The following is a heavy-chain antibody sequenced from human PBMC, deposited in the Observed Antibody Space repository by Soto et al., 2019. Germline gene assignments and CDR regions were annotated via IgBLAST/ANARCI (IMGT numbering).Heavy chain of an antibody. D-gene: IGHD3-10*01. Sequence: EVQLVESGGGLIQPGGSLKLSCAASGFTVGNHYMSWVRQAPGKGLEWVSLIYSTGTTKYADSVKGRFTVSRDNAKNTLYLQMNSLRAEDPAVYYCAKDGRGSGSHYNSFGYWGQGTLVTVSS. CDR3: AKDGRGSGSHYNSFGY. CDR2: IYSTGTT. J-gene: IGHJ4*02. CDR1: GFTVGNHY. V-gene: IGHV3-53*01.